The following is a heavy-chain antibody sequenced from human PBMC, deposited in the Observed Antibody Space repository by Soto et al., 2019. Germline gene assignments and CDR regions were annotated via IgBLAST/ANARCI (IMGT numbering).Heavy chain of an antibody. CDR1: GFTFSSYS. J-gene: IGHJ6*02. CDR3: AREKRELQGYYYGMDV. CDR2: ISSSSSYI. V-gene: IGHV3-21*01. Sequence: GGSLRLSCAASGFTFSSYSMNWVRQAPGKGLEWVSSISSSSSYIYYADSVKGRFTISRDNAKNSLYLQMNSLRAEDTAVYYCAREKRELQGYYYGMDVWGQGTTVTVSS. D-gene: IGHD1-26*01.